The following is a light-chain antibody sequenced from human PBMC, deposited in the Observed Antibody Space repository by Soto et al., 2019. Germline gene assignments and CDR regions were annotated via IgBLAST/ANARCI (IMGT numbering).Light chain of an antibody. CDR3: MQARQTPNT. J-gene: IGKJ5*01. Sequence: DIVMTHSPLSLPVTPGEPASISCRSSHSLLHSNGYNYLDWYLQKPGQSPQLLIYLGSNRASGVPDRFSGSGSGTDFTLNISRVEAEDVGVYFCMQARQTPNTFGQGTRLEIK. V-gene: IGKV2-28*01. CDR2: LGS. CDR1: HSLLHSNGYNY.